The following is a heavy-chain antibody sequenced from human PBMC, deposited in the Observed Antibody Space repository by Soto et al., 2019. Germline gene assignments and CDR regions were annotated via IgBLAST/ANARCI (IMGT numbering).Heavy chain of an antibody. J-gene: IGHJ4*02. CDR1: A. CDR2: ISVSGGSA. Sequence: AMSWVRQAPGKGLEWVSAISVSGGSAYYADSVKGRFTISRDNSKNTLYLQMNSLRAEDTAVYYCAREPGIQLYWGQGTLVTVSS. CDR3: AREPGIQLY. D-gene: IGHD5-18*01. V-gene: IGHV3-23*01.